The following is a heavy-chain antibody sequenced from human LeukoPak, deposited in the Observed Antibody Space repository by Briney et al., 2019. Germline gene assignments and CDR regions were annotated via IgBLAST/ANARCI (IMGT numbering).Heavy chain of an antibody. CDR3: AKDIKLAPSSGFDY. Sequence: GGSLRLSCAASGFTFDDYAIHWVRQGPGKGLEWVSGISWNSGVIGYADSVKGRFTISRDNAKNSLYLQMNSLRAEDTALYYCAKDIKLAPSSGFDYWGQGTLVTVSS. J-gene: IGHJ4*02. CDR1: GFTFDDYA. V-gene: IGHV3-9*01. CDR2: ISWNSGVI. D-gene: IGHD3-22*01.